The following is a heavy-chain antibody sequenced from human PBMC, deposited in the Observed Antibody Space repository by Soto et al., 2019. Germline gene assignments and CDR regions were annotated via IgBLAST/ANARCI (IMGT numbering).Heavy chain of an antibody. CDR3: ARGIKYSSSCHDY. CDR1: GGSFSGYY. V-gene: IGHV4-34*01. CDR2: SNHSGST. D-gene: IGHD6-13*01. Sequence: QVQLQQWGAGLLKPSETLSLTCAVYGGSFSGYYWSWIRQPPGKGLEWIGESNHSGSTNYHPSLKSRVTISVDTSKNQFSLKLSSVTAADTAVYYCARGIKYSSSCHDYWGQGTLVTVSS. J-gene: IGHJ4*02.